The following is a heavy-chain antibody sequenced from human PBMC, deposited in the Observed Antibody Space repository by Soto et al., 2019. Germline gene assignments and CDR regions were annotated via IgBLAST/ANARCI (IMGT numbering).Heavy chain of an antibody. J-gene: IGHJ3*01. V-gene: IGHV3-48*04. Sequence: GGPLRSSCAASGFTFSSYSMNWVRQAPGKGLEWVSYTSSSSSTIYYADSVKGRFTISRDNAKNALYLQMNSLRAEDTAVYYCARGSGSALPYDALDVWGQGTMVTVSS. CDR2: TSSSSSTI. CDR1: GFTFSSYS. D-gene: IGHD3-10*01. CDR3: ARGSGSALPYDALDV.